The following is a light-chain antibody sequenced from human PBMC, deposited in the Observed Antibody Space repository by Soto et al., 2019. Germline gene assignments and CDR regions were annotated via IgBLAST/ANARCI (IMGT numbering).Light chain of an antibody. J-gene: IGLJ1*01. Sequence: QSALTQPASVSGSPGLSITISCTGTSSDVGGYNYVSWYQQHPGKAPKLMIYEVSNRPSGVSNRFSGSKSGNTASLTISGLQAEDEADYYCSSYTSRSTLVFGTGTKVTVL. CDR1: SSDVGGYNY. CDR3: SSYTSRSTLV. CDR2: EVS. V-gene: IGLV2-14*01.